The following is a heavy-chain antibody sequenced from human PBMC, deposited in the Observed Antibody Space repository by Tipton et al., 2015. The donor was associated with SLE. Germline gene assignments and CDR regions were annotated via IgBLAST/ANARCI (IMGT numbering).Heavy chain of an antibody. Sequence: TLSLTCSVSGAAISAYYWGWIRQPPGKGVEGIGYVSYSGSTNYNPSLKSRVTISVDTSMNHLSLKLNSVTAAHTAVYFCALRSIRDPAFDIGGQGTMVTVS. J-gene: IGHJ3*02. D-gene: IGHD2-21*01. V-gene: IGHV4-59*01. CDR3: ALRSIRDPAFDI. CDR1: GAAISAYY. CDR2: VSYSGST.